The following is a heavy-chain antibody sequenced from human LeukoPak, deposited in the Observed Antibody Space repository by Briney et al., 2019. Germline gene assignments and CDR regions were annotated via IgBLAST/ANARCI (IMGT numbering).Heavy chain of an antibody. D-gene: IGHD6-13*01. J-gene: IGHJ4*02. CDR2: INPNSGGT. CDR3: ARDAGSSSRRYYFDY. Sequence: ASVKVSCKASAYTFTDYYVHWVRQAPGQGLEWMGRINPNSGGTNYAQKFQGRVTMTRDTSISTAYMELSRLRSDDTAVYYCARDAGSSSRRYYFDYWGQGTLVTVSS. V-gene: IGHV1-2*06. CDR1: AYTFTDYY.